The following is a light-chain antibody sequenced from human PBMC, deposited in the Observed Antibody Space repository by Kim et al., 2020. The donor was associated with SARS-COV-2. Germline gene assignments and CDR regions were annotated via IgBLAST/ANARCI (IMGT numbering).Light chain of an antibody. Sequence: DIVMTQSPDSLAVSLGERATINCKSSQSVLYSSNNKNYLAWYQQKPGQPPKLLIYWASTGESGVPDRFSGSGSGTDFTLTISSLQAEDVAVYYCQQYYSTPWTFGQGTKVDIK. CDR1: QSVLYSSNNKNY. CDR3: QQYYSTPWT. CDR2: WAS. J-gene: IGKJ1*01. V-gene: IGKV4-1*01.